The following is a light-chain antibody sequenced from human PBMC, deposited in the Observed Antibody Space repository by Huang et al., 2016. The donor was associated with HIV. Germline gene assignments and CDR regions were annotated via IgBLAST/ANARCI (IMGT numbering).Light chain of an antibody. J-gene: IGKJ2*01. CDR3: LQDYSYPYT. V-gene: IGKV1-6*01. CDR2: AAS. Sequence: AIQMTQSPSSLSASVGDRVTITCRASQGIGDDLGWYQQKPGKAPKLLIYAASSLQSGVPSRFSGSGSGTDCTLTISSLQPEDSATYYCLQDYSYPYTFGQGTKLEIK. CDR1: QGIGDD.